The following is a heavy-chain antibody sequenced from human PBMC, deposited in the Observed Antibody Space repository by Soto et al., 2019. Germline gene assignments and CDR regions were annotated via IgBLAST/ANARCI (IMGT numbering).Heavy chain of an antibody. D-gene: IGHD6-6*01. CDR3: AREWEYYSSSGLWYFDL. V-gene: IGHV3-30*04. Sequence: QVQLVESGGGVVQPGRSMRLSCEGSGFSFHTHSIHWVLQAPGKGLEWVAVISYDETTKFYADSVKGRFTIYRDNSENSVYVQMNVPRPDDTAGYYWAREWEYYSSSGLWYFDLWGRGALVTVSS. CDR1: GFSFHTHS. CDR2: ISYDETTK. J-gene: IGHJ2*01.